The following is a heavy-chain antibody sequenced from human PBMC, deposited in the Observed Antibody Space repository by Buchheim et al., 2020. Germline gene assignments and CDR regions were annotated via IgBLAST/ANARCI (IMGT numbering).Heavy chain of an antibody. CDR3: ARVWYCSGGSCLTDWFDP. J-gene: IGHJ5*02. V-gene: IGHV4-39*01. Sequence: QLQLQESGPGLVKPSETLSLTCTVSGGSISSSSYYWGWIRQPPGKGLEWIGSIYYSGSTYYNPSLKSRVTISVDTSKNQFSLKLSSVTAADTAVYYCARVWYCSGGSCLTDWFDPWGQGTL. CDR2: IYYSGST. CDR1: GGSISSSSYY. D-gene: IGHD2-15*01.